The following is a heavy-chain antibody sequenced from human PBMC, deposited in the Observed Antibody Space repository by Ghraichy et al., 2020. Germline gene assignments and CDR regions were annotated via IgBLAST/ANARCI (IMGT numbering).Heavy chain of an antibody. Sequence: TCTVSGGSVSSSRYSWSWIRQPPGKGLEWIGYVFYTGSTNYNPSLKSRVSISVDTSKNQFSLSLTSVTAADTAVFYCARAGHSYGHYWYFDLWGRGALVTVSS. CDR1: GGSVSSSRYS. CDR2: VFYTGST. J-gene: IGHJ2*01. CDR3: ARAGHSYGHYWYFDL. V-gene: IGHV4-61*01. D-gene: IGHD5-18*01.